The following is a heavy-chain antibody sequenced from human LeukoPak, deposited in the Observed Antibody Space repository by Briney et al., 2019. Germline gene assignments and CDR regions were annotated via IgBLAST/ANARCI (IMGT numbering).Heavy chain of an antibody. CDR3: ARGDSGYDFSHMDV. CDR2: ISAYNGNT. V-gene: IGHV1-18*01. Sequence: ASVKVSCKASGYTFTSYGISWVRQAPGQGLEWMGWISAYNGNTNYAQKLQGRVTMTTDTSTSTAYMELRSLRSEDTAVYYCARGDSGYDFSHMDVWGKGTTVTVSS. D-gene: IGHD5-12*01. CDR1: GYTFTSYG. J-gene: IGHJ6*03.